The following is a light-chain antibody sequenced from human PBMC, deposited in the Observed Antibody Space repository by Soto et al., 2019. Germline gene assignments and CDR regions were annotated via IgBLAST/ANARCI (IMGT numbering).Light chain of an antibody. Sequence: QSVLPQPPSASGTPGQRVTIACSGSSSNIGSKSVNWYQQVPGTAPRLLIYRNNQRPSGVPDRFSGSKSGSSASLAISGLQSQDEADYYCALWDDSLNGLVFGTGTKLTVL. CDR2: RNN. J-gene: IGLJ1*01. CDR1: SSNIGSKS. V-gene: IGLV1-44*01. CDR3: ALWDDSLNGLV.